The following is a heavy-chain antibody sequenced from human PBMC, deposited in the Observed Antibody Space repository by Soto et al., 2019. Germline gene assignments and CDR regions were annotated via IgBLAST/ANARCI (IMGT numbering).Heavy chain of an antibody. V-gene: IGHV3-30*03. CDR2: ISYDGSNK. D-gene: IGHD5-12*01. Sequence: GGSLRLSCAASGFTFSSHGMHWVRQAPGKGLEWVTVISYDGSNKYYAHSVKGRFTISRDNSKNTLYLQMNSLRAEDTAVYYCARENMDIASTMLPYFDYWGQGTLVTVSS. J-gene: IGHJ4*02. CDR3: ARENMDIASTMLPYFDY. CDR1: GFTFSSHG.